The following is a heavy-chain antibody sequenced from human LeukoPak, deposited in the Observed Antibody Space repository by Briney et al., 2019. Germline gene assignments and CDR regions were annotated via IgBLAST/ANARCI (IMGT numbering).Heavy chain of an antibody. CDR3: AKSTTKAHYYDSSGYPY. Sequence: GGPLRLSCAASGFTFSSYAMSWVGQAPGKGREWGSAISGSGGSTYYADSVKGRFTISRDNSKNTLYLQRNSLRAEDTAVYYCAKSTTKAHYYDSSGYPYWGQGTLVTVSS. D-gene: IGHD3-22*01. CDR1: GFTFSSYA. J-gene: IGHJ4*02. V-gene: IGHV3-23*01. CDR2: ISGSGGST.